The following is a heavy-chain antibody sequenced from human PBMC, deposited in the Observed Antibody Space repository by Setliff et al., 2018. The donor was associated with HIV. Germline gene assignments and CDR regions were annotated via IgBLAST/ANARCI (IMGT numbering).Heavy chain of an antibody. CDR1: GYTFTYLL. CDR3: ARDPRFSGYAQALDY. CDR2: INPKTGDT. V-gene: IGHV1-2*02. D-gene: IGHD5-12*01. J-gene: IGHJ4*02. Sequence: ASVKVSCKASGYTFTYLLIHWVRLAPGRGLEWVGLINPKTGDTSYAQKFQGRVTMTRDTSISTAYMDLDRLGSDDTAVYYCARDPRFSGYAQALDYWGQGSPVTVSS.